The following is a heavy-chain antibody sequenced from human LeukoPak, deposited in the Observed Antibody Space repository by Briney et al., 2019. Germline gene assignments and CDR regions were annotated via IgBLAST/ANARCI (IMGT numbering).Heavy chain of an antibody. J-gene: IGHJ4*02. CDR1: GFSFNNYA. CDR2: IKQDGSEK. V-gene: IGHV3-7*01. D-gene: IGHD1/OR15-1a*01. Sequence: GGSLRLSCAASGFSFNNYAMSWVRQAPGKGLEWVANIKQDGSEKNYVDSVKGRFTISRDNAKKSLFLQMNSLRAEDTAVYYCARDRGWNTFDYWGQGTLVTVSS. CDR3: ARDRGWNTFDY.